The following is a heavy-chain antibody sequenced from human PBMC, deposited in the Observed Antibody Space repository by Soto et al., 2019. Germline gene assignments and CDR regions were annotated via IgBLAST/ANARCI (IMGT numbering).Heavy chain of an antibody. J-gene: IGHJ6*02. Sequence: EVQLVESGGGLVQPGGSLRLSCAASGFTFGDYAMHWVRQHPGKGLEWVAGITWGSGVKAYADSVKGRFTISRDNAKNFLSLKMNSLRAEGMALYYCVKDIPTSDGRYFSFGLDVWGLGATVTVSS. CDR2: ITWGSGVK. D-gene: IGHD3-9*01. CDR1: GFTFGDYA. V-gene: IGHV3-9*03. CDR3: VKDIPTSDGRYFSFGLDV.